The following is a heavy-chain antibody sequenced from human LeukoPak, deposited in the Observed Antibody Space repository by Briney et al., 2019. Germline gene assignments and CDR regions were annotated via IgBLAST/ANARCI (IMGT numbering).Heavy chain of an antibody. CDR3: ARGGQLWLRFWAVRPFTQIFDI. J-gene: IGHJ3*02. CDR1: GGSFSGYY. CDR2: INHSGST. V-gene: IGHV4-34*01. Sequence: SETLSLTCAVYGGSFSGYYWSWIRQPPGKGLEWIGEINHSGSTNYNPSLKSRVTISVDTSKNQFSLKLSSVTAADTAVYYCARGGQLWLRFWAVRPFTQIFDIWGQGTMVTVSS. D-gene: IGHD5-18*01.